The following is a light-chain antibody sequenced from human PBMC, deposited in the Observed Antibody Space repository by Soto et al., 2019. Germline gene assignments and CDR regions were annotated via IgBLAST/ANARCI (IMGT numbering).Light chain of an antibody. J-gene: IGLJ1*01. CDR3: ETWDSNTHV. Sequence: QSVLTQSSSASASLGSSVKLTCTLSSGHSSYIIAWHQQQLGKAPRYLMKLEGSGSYNKGSGVPDRFSGSSSGADRYLTISNLQSEDEADYYCETWDSNTHVFGTGTKLTVL. CDR1: SGHSSYI. CDR2: LEGSGSY. V-gene: IGLV4-60*03.